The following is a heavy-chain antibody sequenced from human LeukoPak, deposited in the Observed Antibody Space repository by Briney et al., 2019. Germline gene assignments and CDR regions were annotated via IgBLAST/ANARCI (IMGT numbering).Heavy chain of an antibody. J-gene: IGHJ6*02. CDR3: ARDLYDFWSCYHSYYYYYGMDV. D-gene: IGHD3-3*01. CDR2: INPNSSGT. V-gene: IGHV1-2*02. Sequence: GASVKVSCKASGYTFTGYYMHWVRQAPGQGLEWMGWINPNSSGTNYAQKFQGRVTMTRDTSISTAYMELSRLRSDDTAVYYCARDLYDFWSCYHSYYYYYGMDVCGQGTTVTVSS. CDR1: GYTFTGYY.